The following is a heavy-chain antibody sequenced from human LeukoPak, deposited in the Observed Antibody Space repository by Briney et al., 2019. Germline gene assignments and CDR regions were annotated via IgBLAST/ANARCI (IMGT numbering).Heavy chain of an antibody. Sequence: GGSLRLSCAASGFTFSSYAMSWVRQAPGKGLEWVANIKQDGSEKYYVDSVKGRFTISRDNAKNSLYLQMNSLRAEDTAVYYCAREVTRYCSGGSCYEDYWGQGTLVTVSS. CDR3: AREVTRYCSGGSCYEDY. CDR2: IKQDGSEK. D-gene: IGHD2-15*01. V-gene: IGHV3-7*01. J-gene: IGHJ4*02. CDR1: GFTFSSYA.